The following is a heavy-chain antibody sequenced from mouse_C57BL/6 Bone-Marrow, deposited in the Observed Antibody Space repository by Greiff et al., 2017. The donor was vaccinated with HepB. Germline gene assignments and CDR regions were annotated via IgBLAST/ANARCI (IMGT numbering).Heavy chain of an antibody. V-gene: IGHV14-4*01. J-gene: IGHJ4*01. CDR1: GFNIKDDY. CDR2: IDPENGDT. Sequence: VQLQQSGAELVRPGASVKLSCTASGFNIKDDYMHWVKQRPEQGLEWIGRIDPENGDTEYASKFQGKATITADTSSNTAYLQLSSLTSEDTAVYYCTPSYGSSYAMDYWGQGTSVTVSS. CDR3: TPSYGSSYAMDY. D-gene: IGHD1-1*01.